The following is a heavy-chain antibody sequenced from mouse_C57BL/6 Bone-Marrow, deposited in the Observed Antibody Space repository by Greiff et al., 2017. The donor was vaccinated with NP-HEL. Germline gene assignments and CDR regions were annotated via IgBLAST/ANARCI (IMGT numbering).Heavy chain of an antibody. CDR2: ISSGGDYI. CDR3: TRGSLRTWFAY. CDR1: GFTFSSYA. V-gene: IGHV5-9-1*02. D-gene: IGHD2-12*01. Sequence: DVMLVESGEGLVKPGGSLKLSCAASGFTFSSYAMSWVRPTPEKRLEWVAYISSGGDYIYYADTVKGRFTISRDNARNTLYLQMSSLKSEDTAMYYCTRGSLRTWFAYWGQGTLVTVSA. J-gene: IGHJ3*01.